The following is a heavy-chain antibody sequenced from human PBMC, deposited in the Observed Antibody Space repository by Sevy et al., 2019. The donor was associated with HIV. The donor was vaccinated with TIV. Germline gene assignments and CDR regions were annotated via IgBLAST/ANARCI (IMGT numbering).Heavy chain of an antibody. CDR3: AKDPPGYSCGLPAGSDY. Sequence: GGSLRLSCAASGFTFSSYAMSWVRQAPGKGLEWVSAISGSGGSTYYADSVKGRFTISRDNSKNTLYLQMNSLRAEDTAVYYCAKDPPGYSCGLPAGSDYWGQGTLVTVSS. J-gene: IGHJ4*02. CDR1: GFTFSSYA. CDR2: ISGSGGST. V-gene: IGHV3-23*01. D-gene: IGHD5-18*01.